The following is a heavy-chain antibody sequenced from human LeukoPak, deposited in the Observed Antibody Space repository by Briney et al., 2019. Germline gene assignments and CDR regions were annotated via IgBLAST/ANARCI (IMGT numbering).Heavy chain of an antibody. V-gene: IGHV4-59*01. D-gene: IGHD4-17*01. Sequence: SETLSLSCTVSGGSISTYYWSWIRQPPGKGLEWIGYIYYRGSTSYNPSLKSRVTILVDISKNQFSLNLSSVTAADTAVYYCARGGYTTGGYWYLDLWGRGTLVTVSS. CDR2: IYYRGST. CDR3: ARGGYTTGGYWYLDL. CDR1: GGSISTYY. J-gene: IGHJ2*01.